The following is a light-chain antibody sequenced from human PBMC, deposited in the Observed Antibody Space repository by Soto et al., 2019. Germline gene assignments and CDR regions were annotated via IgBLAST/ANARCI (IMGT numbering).Light chain of an antibody. CDR1: QGIGND. CDR2: AAT. J-gene: IGKJ4*01. CDR3: QQDHNYPLT. Sequence: IQMAQSPSSLSASVGDRVTITCRASQGIGNDVGWYQQKPGKAPKLLLYAATTLQSGVPSRFSGSRSGTDFTLTISSLQPEDFATYYCQQDHNYPLTFGGGTKVEIK. V-gene: IGKV1-6*02.